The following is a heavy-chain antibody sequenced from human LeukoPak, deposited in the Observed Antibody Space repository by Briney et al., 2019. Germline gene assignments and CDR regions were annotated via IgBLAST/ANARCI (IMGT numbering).Heavy chain of an antibody. CDR1: GGSISSSSYY. J-gene: IGHJ5*02. D-gene: IGHD6-13*01. V-gene: IGHV4-39*02. CDR2: IYYSGST. CDR3: ARDVKQQLNWFDP. Sequence: KSSETLSLTCTVSGGSISSSSYYWGWIRQPPGKGLEWIGSIYYSGSTYYNPSLKSRVTISVDTSKNQFSLKLSSVTAADTAVYYCARDVKQQLNWFDPWGQGTLVTVSS.